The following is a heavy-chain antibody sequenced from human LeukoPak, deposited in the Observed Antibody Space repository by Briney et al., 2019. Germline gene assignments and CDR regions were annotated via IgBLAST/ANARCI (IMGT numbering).Heavy chain of an antibody. V-gene: IGHV3-7*03. CDR1: GFTFSSYW. J-gene: IGHJ4*02. CDR2: IKQDGSEK. CDR3: AKDMRYYYDSSGPTPDY. Sequence: PGGSLRLSCAASGFTFSSYWMSWVRQAPGKGLEWVANIKQDGSEKYYVDSVKGRFTISRDNAKNSLYLQMNSLRAEDTALYYCAKDMRYYYDSSGPTPDYWGQGTLVTVSS. D-gene: IGHD3-22*01.